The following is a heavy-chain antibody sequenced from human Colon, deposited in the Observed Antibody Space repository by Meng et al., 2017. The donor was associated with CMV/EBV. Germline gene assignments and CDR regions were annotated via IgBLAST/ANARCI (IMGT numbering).Heavy chain of an antibody. CDR1: GFHFSSYS. J-gene: IGHJ4*02. CDR3: AREEWLVDY. D-gene: IGHD6-19*01. Sequence: LRLYCAGSGFHFSSYSMNWVRQAPGKGLDWVSSISSSSSFINYADSVKGRFTISRDNAKNSVYLQMDSLRAEDTGVYYCAREEWLVDYWGLGTLVTVSS. V-gene: IGHV3-21*06. CDR2: ISSSSSFI.